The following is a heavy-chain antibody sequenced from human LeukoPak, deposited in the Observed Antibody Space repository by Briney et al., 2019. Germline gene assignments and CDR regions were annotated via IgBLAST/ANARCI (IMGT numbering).Heavy chain of an antibody. J-gene: IGHJ6*02. V-gene: IGHV3-11*01. CDR3: AREYYYDSSYGMDV. D-gene: IGHD3-22*01. Sequence: GGSLRLSCAASGFTFSDYYMSWIRQAPGKGLEWVSYISSSGSTIYYADSVKGRFTISRDNAKNSLYLQMNSLRAEDTAVYYCAREYYYDSSYGMDVWGQGTTVTVSS. CDR1: GFTFSDYY. CDR2: ISSSGSTI.